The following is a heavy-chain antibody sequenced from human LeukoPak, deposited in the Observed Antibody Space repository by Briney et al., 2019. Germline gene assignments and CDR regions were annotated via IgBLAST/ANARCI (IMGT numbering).Heavy chain of an antibody. CDR2: ISSGNSYI. CDR1: GFTFSSYS. Sequence: GGSLRLSCAASGFTFSSYSMNWVRQAPGKGLEWVSFISSGNSYIYYADSVQGRFTISRDNAKNSLYLQMNSLRAEDTAVYYCTTLPTSGYWGQGALITVSS. D-gene: IGHD1-26*01. CDR3: TTLPTSGY. J-gene: IGHJ4*02. V-gene: IGHV3-21*01.